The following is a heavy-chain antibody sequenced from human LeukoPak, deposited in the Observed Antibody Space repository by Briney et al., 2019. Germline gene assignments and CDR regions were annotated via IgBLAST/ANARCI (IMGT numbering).Heavy chain of an antibody. CDR1: GFTFSSYS. V-gene: IGHV3-21*04. J-gene: IGHJ4*02. D-gene: IGHD1-26*01. Sequence: PGGSLRLSCAASGFTFSSYSMTWVRQAPGKGLEWVSSISSSSSYIYYADSVKGRFTISRDNAKNSLYLQMNSLRAEDTAVYYCAKGKKVGDTDYWGQGTLVTVSS. CDR3: AKGKKVGDTDY. CDR2: ISSSSSYI.